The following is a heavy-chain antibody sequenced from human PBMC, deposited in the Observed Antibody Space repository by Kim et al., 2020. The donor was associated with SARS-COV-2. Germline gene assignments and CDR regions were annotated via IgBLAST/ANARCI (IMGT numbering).Heavy chain of an antibody. J-gene: IGHJ6*02. D-gene: IGHD6-19*01. V-gene: IGHV3-74*01. CDR2: INSDGSST. CDR1: GFTFSSYW. CDR3: ARVKVAGRDALSLSGQSYNYYGMDV. Sequence: GGSLRLSCAASGFTFSSYWMHWVRQAPGKGLVWVSRINSDGSSTSYADSVKGRFTISRDNAKNTLYLQMNSLRAEDTAVYYCARVKVAGRDALSLSGQSYNYYGMDVWGQGTTVTVSS.